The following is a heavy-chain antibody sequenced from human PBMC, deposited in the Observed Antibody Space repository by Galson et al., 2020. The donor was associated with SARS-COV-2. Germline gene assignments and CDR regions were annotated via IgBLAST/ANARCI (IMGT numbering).Heavy chain of an antibody. CDR3: ARDNRVAAIKRGAVDI. D-gene: IGHD6-13*01. CDR1: GGSISNEGYY. J-gene: IGHJ3*02. Sequence: ETSETLSLTCTVSGGSISNEGYYWGWIRQLPGEGLEWLAYIYFTGSAYYNPSLKSRVTISVDTSKNQFSLRLSSVTAADTAVYYCARDNRVAAIKRGAVDIWGQGKMVTVSS. V-gene: IGHV4-31*03. CDR2: IYFTGSA.